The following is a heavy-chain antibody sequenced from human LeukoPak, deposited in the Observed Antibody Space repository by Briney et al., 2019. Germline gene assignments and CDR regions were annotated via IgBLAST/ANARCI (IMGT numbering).Heavy chain of an antibody. CDR3: ARVYGAGYDFRGAFDI. D-gene: IGHD5-12*01. J-gene: IGHJ3*02. CDR1: GDSISTYY. Sequence: SETLSLTCTVSGDSISTYYWSWIRQLPGKGLEWIGYIYYTGSTNYNPSLKSRVTISVDTSKNQFSLKLSSVTAADTAVYYCARVYGAGYDFRGAFDIWGQGTMVTVS. CDR2: IYYTGST. V-gene: IGHV4-59*01.